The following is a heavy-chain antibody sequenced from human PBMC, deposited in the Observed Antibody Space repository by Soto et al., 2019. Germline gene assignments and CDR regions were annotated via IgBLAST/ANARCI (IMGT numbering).Heavy chain of an antibody. V-gene: IGHV3-23*01. D-gene: IGHD3-22*01. J-gene: IGHJ3*02. CDR3: ANDMIVVVIGKNDAFDI. Sequence: PGGSLRLSCAASGFTFSSYAMSWVRQAPGKGLEWVSAISGSGGSTYYADSVKGRFTISRDNSKNTLYLQMNSLRAEDTAVYYCANDMIVVVIGKNDAFDIWGQGTMVTVSS. CDR2: ISGSGGST. CDR1: GFTFSSYA.